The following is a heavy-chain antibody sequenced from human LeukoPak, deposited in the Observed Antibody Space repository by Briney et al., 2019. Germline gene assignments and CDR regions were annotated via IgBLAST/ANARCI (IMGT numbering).Heavy chain of an antibody. Sequence: PGGSLRLSCAASGFTFSSYGMHWVRQAPGKGLEWVAFIRYDGSADSVKGRFTISRDNSKNTLYLQMNSLRAEDTAVYYCAKKGSRWDYWGQGTLVTVSS. CDR3: AKKGSRWDY. CDR2: IRYDGS. J-gene: IGHJ4*02. CDR1: GFTFSSYG. D-gene: IGHD6-19*01. V-gene: IGHV3-30*02.